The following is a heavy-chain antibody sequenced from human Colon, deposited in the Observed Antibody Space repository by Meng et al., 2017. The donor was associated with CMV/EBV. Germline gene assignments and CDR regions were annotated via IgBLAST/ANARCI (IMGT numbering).Heavy chain of an antibody. D-gene: IGHD6-13*01. CDR3: ARDQGAKYSSSWYNY. Sequence: GESLKISCEASGFTFSGSWMSWVRQAPGRGLEWVANIKNDGSEEYYVDSVTGRFTIYRDNAKNSLYLQMNSLRAEDTAVYYCARDQGAKYSSSWYNYWGQGTLVTVSS. V-gene: IGHV3-7*01. CDR2: IKNDGSEE. J-gene: IGHJ4*02. CDR1: GFTFSGSW.